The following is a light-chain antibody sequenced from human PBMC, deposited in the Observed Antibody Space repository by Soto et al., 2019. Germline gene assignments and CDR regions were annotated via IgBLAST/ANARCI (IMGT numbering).Light chain of an antibody. CDR3: PQASSFQIT. V-gene: IGKV1D-12*01. Sequence: DIQVTHSPSSVSASVGDRVTITCRASQDIAGYLAWYQHKPWRTPELLIHAASRLQSGVPSRFRGSGSGQDLTLTINSLQPEDFATDYCPQASSFQITFGKGTRLESX. CDR2: AAS. J-gene: IGKJ5*01. CDR1: QDIAGY.